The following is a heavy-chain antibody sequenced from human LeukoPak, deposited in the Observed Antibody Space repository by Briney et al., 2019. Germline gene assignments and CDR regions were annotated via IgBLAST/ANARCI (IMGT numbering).Heavy chain of an antibody. D-gene: IGHD6-19*01. CDR3: AKVRGYSSGWYGYSFDY. V-gene: IGHV3-23*01. Sequence: GGSLRLSCAASGFTFSSYAMSWVRQAPGKGLEWVSAISGSGGSTYYADSVKGRFTISRDNSKNTLYLQMNSLRAEDTAVYYCAKVRGYSSGWYGYSFDYWGQGTLVTVSS. J-gene: IGHJ4*02. CDR1: GFTFSSYA. CDR2: ISGSGGST.